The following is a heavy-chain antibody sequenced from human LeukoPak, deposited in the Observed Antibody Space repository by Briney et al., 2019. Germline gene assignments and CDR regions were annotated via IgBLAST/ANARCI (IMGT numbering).Heavy chain of an antibody. D-gene: IGHD3-3*01. V-gene: IGHV4-30-4*02. CDR2: IYYSGIT. Sequence: PSETLSLTCTVTGSSISSDDYYWSWISQPPAKGLEWIGYIYYSGITYYNPSLKSRVTISVDTSKNQFSLKLSSVTAADTAVYYCARGRFLDAFDIWGQGTMVTVSS. CDR1: GSSISSDDYY. CDR3: ARGRFLDAFDI. J-gene: IGHJ3*02.